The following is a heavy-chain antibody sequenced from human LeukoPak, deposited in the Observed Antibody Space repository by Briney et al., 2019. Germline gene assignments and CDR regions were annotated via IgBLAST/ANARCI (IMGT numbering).Heavy chain of an antibody. CDR1: GFTFSSYA. CDR2: ISYDGSNK. Sequence: GGSPRLSRAASGFTFSSYAMHWVRQAPGKGLEWVAVISYDGSNKYYADSVKGRFTISRDNSKNTLYLQMNSLRAEDTAVYYCARDTRIDYGDYGFLVDYWGQGTLVTVSS. J-gene: IGHJ4*02. CDR3: ARDTRIDYGDYGFLVDY. D-gene: IGHD4-17*01. V-gene: IGHV3-30*04.